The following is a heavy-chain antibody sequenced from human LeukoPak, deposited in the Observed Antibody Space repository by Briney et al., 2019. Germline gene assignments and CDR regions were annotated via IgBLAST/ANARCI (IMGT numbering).Heavy chain of an antibody. V-gene: IGHV4-34*01. CDR1: GGSFSGYY. J-gene: IGHJ5*02. Sequence: SETLSLTCAVYGGSFSGYYWSWIRQPLGKGLEWIGEINHSGSTNYNPSLKSRVTISVDTSKNQFSLKLSSVTAADTAVYYCARGELELPNWFDPWGQGTLVTVSS. CDR2: INHSGST. D-gene: IGHD1-7*01. CDR3: ARGELELPNWFDP.